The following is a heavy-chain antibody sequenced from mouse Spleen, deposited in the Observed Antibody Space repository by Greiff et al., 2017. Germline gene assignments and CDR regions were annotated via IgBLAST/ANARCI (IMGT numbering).Heavy chain of an antibody. CDR3: ARLNWDGWYFDV. V-gene: IGHV5-9*04. J-gene: IGHJ1*01. D-gene: IGHD4-1*01. CDR1: GFTFSSYT. CDR2: ISSGGGNT. Sequence: EVQGVESGGGLVKPGGSLKLSCAASGFTFSSYTMSWVRQTPAKRLEWVATISSGGGNTYYPDSVKGRFTISRDNARNTLYLQMSSLRSEDTAMYYCARLNWDGWYFDVWGAGTTVTVSS.